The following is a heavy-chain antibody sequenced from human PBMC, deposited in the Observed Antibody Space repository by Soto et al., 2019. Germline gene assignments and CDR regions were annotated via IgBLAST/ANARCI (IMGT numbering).Heavy chain of an antibody. V-gene: IGHV3-53*02. D-gene: IGHD1-7*01. CDR3: ARGTRGDWNYDFDY. CDR1: GFTVSGTF. J-gene: IGHJ4*02. CDR2: IYSGGST. Sequence: EVQLVETGGGLIQPGGSLRLSCAASGFTVSGTFMSWVRQAPGKGLEWVSVIYSGGSTYYADSVKGRFTISRDNSMNTVYLQMNSLRAEDTAVYYCARGTRGDWNYDFDYWGQGTLVTVSS.